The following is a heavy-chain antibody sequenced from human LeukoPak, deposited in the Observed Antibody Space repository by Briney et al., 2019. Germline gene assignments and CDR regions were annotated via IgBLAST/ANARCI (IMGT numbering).Heavy chain of an antibody. CDR3: AREGYDFWSGYPPS. CDR2: IYYSGST. Sequence: NASETLSLTCTVSGGSISSYYWSWLRQPPGKGLEWIGYIYYSGSTNYNPSLKSRVTISVDTSKNQFSLKLSSVTAADTAVYYCAREGYDFWSGYPPSWDQGTLVTVSS. V-gene: IGHV4-59*12. CDR1: GGSISSYY. J-gene: IGHJ5*02. D-gene: IGHD3-3*01.